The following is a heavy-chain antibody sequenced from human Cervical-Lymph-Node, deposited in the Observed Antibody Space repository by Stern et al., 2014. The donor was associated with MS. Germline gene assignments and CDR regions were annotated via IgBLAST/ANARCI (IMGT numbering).Heavy chain of an antibody. CDR3: ARGGRGVGLEY. V-gene: IGHV3-30*09. CDR1: GFTFSTYA. CDR2: VAYDVTRR. J-gene: IGHJ4*02. D-gene: IGHD3-10*01. Sequence: VQLLESGGGVVQPGRSLSLSCVASGFTFSTYAMHWVRQAPGKGLEWVAFVAYDVTRRNSTDSVKARFAIAGDNSKNTLYLRMNSLRNEDAAVFFCARGGRGVGLEYWGQGALVTVSS.